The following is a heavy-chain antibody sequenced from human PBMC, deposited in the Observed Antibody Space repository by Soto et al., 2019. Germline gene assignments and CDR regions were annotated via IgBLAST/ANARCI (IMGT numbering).Heavy chain of an antibody. V-gene: IGHV1-2*04. CDR3: ARETIELQRITMIVVAPGAFDI. Sequence: SVKVSWKAPGYSFTGYSLHWVQHAPGQGLEWLGWINPNSGGTNYAQKFQGWVTMTRDTSISTAYMKLSSVTAADTAVYYCARETIELQRITMIVVAPGAFDIWGQGTMVTVSS. D-gene: IGHD3-22*01. J-gene: IGHJ3*02. CDR1: GYSFTGYS. CDR2: INPNSGGT.